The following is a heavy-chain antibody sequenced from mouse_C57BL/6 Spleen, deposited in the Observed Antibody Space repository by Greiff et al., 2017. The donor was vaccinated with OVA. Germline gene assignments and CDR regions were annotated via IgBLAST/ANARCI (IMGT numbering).Heavy chain of an antibody. V-gene: IGHV1-50*01. CDR1: GYTFTSYW. D-gene: IGHD2-4*01. CDR3: ARGGGDYDPWYFDV. J-gene: IGHJ1*03. Sequence: VKLSCKASGYTFTSYWMQWVKQRPGQGLEWIGEIDPSDSYTNYNQKFKGKATLTVDTSSSTAYMQLSSLTSEDSAVYYCARGGGDYDPWYFDVWGTGTTVTVSS. CDR2: IDPSDSYT.